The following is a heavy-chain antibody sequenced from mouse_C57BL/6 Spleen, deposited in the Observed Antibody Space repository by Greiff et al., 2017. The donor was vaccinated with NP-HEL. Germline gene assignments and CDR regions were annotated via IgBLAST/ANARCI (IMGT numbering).Heavy chain of an antibody. V-gene: IGHV10-1*01. Sequence: EVMLVESGGGLVQPKGSLKLSCAASGFSFNTYAMNWVRQAPGKGLEWVARIRSKSNNYATYYADSVKDRFTISRDDSESMLYLQMNNLKTEDTAMYYCVRHRDYGRDYYAMDYWGQGTSVTVSS. CDR1: GFSFNTYA. D-gene: IGHD1-1*01. J-gene: IGHJ4*01. CDR2: IRSKSNNYAT. CDR3: VRHRDYGRDYYAMDY.